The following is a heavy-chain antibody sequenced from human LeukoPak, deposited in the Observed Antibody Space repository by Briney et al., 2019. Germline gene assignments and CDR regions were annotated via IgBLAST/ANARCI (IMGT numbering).Heavy chain of an antibody. V-gene: IGHV3-23*01. Sequence: GGSLRLSCAASGFTFSSYAMSWVRQAPGKGLEWVSAISGSGGSTYYADSVKGRFTISRDNSKTTLYLQMNSLRAEDTAVYYCAKDPRGSYSRDYYYYMDVWGKGTTVTVSS. CDR1: GFTFSSYA. J-gene: IGHJ6*03. CDR3: AKDPRGSYSRDYYYYMDV. D-gene: IGHD1-26*01. CDR2: ISGSGGST.